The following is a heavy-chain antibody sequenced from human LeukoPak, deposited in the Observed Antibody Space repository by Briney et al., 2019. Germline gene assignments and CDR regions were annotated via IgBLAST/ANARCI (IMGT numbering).Heavy chain of an antibody. Sequence: SETLSLTCSVSGGSSISSSDYWGWSRQPPGKGLGWVGSIYYSGSTYYNPSLKSRVTISVDTSKNPYSLKLSYVTAADTAVYYCARRTIFQLAFEYWGQGTLVTV. CDR2: IYYSGST. CDR1: GGSSISSSDY. D-gene: IGHD3-9*01. V-gene: IGHV4-39*01. J-gene: IGHJ4*02. CDR3: ARRTIFQLAFEY.